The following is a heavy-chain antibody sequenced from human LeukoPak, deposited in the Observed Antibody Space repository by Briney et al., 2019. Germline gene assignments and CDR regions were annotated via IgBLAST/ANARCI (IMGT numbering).Heavy chain of an antibody. J-gene: IGHJ1*01. CDR3: ARGSRYPTIGYFQH. V-gene: IGHV4-34*01. CDR1: GGSFRGYY. D-gene: IGHD1-1*01. Sequence: TSETLSLTCAVYGGSFRGYYWSWIRQPPGKGLEGIGEINHSGSTNYNPSLKSRVTISVDTSKNQFSLKLSSVTAADTAVYYCARGSRYPTIGYFQHWGQGTLVTVSS. CDR2: INHSGST.